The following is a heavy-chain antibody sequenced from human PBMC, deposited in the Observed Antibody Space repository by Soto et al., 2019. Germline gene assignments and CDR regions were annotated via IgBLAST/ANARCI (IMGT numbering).Heavy chain of an antibody. V-gene: IGHV3-30-3*01. D-gene: IGHD6-13*01. J-gene: IGHJ6*02. CDR1: GFTFSSYA. CDR2: ISYDGSNK. Sequence: GSLRLSCAASGFTFSSYAMHWVRQAPGKGLEWVAVISYDGSNKYYADSVKGRFTISRDNAKELLYLQMNSLRDEDTAVYYCAREPTTAVVNYGMDVWGQGTTVTVSS. CDR3: AREPTTAVVNYGMDV.